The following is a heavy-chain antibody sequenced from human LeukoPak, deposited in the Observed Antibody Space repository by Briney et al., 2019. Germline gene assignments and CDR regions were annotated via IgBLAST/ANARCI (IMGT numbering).Heavy chain of an antibody. CDR3: ARGGMVRGVIPLDY. V-gene: IGHV3-48*01. Sequence: GGSLRLSCAASGFTFSSYSMNWVRQAPGKGLEWVSYISSSSSTIYYADSVKGRFTISRDNAKNSLYLQMNSLRAEDTAVYYCARGGMVRGVIPLDYWGQGTLVTVSS. J-gene: IGHJ4*02. D-gene: IGHD3-10*01. CDR2: ISSSSSTI. CDR1: GFTFSSYS.